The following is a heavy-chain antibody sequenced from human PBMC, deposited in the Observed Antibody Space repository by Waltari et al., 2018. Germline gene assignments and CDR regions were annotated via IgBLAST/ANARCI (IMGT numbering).Heavy chain of an antibody. CDR2: MSYDGFSK. CDR3: GREGGTSGYSGYLDT. J-gene: IGHJ4*02. D-gene: IGHD2-15*01. CDR1: AFTYGTSI. Sequence: QVQLVESGVRVVQPGRSLRLSCAAPAFTYGTSIIHWVRQAPGKGLEWVAAMSYDGFSKYYADSVKGRFSMGRDDSQNTVYRQANSLTTEDTAVYYCGREGGTSGYSGYLDTWGQGTLVTVSS. V-gene: IGHV3-30*01.